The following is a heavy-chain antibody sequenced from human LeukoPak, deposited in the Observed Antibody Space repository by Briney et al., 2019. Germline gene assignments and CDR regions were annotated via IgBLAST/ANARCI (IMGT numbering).Heavy chain of an antibody. CDR3: ARDWFHAIDY. D-gene: IGHD2/OR15-2a*01. J-gene: IGHJ4*02. CDR1: GFTFSSYG. Sequence: GGSLRLSCAASGFTFSSYGMHWVRQVPGKGLVWVSRLRSDGSDARYAESVKGRFTISRDNAKNTLYLQMNSLRDDDTAVYYCARDWFHAIDYWGQGTLVTVSS. CDR2: LRSDGSDA. V-gene: IGHV3-74*01.